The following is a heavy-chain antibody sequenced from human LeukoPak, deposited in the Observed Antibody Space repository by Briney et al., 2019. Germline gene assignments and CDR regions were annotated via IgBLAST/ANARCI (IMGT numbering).Heavy chain of an antibody. D-gene: IGHD4-11*01. J-gene: IGHJ6*04. Sequence: GGSLRLSCAASGFTFSDYAMSGVRQAPGKGLEWVSGISYNGGSIYYVDSVKGRFTISRDNSKNTLYLQMNSLRAEATAIYYCAKQKGTTAGSMDVWGKGTTVTVSS. CDR1: GFTFSDYA. V-gene: IGHV3-23*01. CDR2: ISYNGGSI. CDR3: AKQKGTTAGSMDV.